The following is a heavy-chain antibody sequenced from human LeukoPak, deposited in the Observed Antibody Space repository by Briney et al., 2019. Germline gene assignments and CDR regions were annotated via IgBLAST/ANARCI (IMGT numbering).Heavy chain of an antibody. CDR3: VNRGPYGDYDY. CDR2: ISSNGGST. J-gene: IGHJ4*02. V-gene: IGHV3-64D*06. Sequence: GVSLRLSCSASGFTFSSYAMHWVRQAPGKGLEYVSAISSNGGSTYYADSVKGRFTISRDNSKNTRYLQMSSLRAEDTAVYYCVNRGPYGDYDYWGQGTLVTVSS. CDR1: GFTFSSYA. D-gene: IGHD4-17*01.